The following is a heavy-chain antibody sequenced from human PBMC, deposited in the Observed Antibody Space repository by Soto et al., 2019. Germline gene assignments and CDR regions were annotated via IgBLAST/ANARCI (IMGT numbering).Heavy chain of an antibody. CDR1: GYSFASHW. CDR3: ARRLSGPKEEYNAYYFYDLEV. D-gene: IGHD1-1*01. CDR2: IAPSDSYT. V-gene: IGHV5-10-1*01. Sequence: GASLKISCQGSGYSFASHWITSVRQTPGKDLEWMGRIAPSDSYTNYSPSFKGRVTISAYRSISTAFLQRSSLQASDNAIYYCARRLSGPKEEYNAYYFYDLEVCGQGPT. J-gene: IGHJ6*01.